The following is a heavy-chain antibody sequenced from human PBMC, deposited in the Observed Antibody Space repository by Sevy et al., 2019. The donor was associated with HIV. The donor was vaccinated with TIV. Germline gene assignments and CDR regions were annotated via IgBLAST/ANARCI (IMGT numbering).Heavy chain of an antibody. V-gene: IGHV1-58*01. CDR3: AAEDMTTFGGPLRVFDI. D-gene: IGHD3-16*01. Sequence: ASVKVSCKASGLTFTNSAVQWVRQARGQRLEWIGWIVVGSDITNYAQTFHERVTITRDMSTNTAYMEVSRLRPDDTAVYYCAAEDMTTFGGPLRVFDIWGRGTMVTVSS. J-gene: IGHJ3*02. CDR2: IVVGSDIT. CDR1: GLTFTNSA.